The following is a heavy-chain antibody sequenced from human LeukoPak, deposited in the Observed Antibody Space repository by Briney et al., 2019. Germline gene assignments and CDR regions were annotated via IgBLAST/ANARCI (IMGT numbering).Heavy chain of an antibody. J-gene: IGHJ4*02. CDR3: VREYLGGHFDF. Sequence: ASVKVSSMTSGYIFTSHYIHWVRQAPGQGLEWLGVVYPGAGTSDPAQRFRARVTLSGDTSTSVAHLGLGSLTSEDTAMYFCVREYLGGHFDFWGQGTLVTVSS. CDR2: VYPGAGTS. CDR1: GYIFTSHY. D-gene: IGHD3-16*01. V-gene: IGHV1-46*03.